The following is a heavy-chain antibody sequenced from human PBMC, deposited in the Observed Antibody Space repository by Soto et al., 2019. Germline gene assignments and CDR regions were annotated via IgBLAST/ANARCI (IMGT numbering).Heavy chain of an antibody. CDR3: AKDNDFWSGPTKGVFDI. D-gene: IGHD3-3*01. CDR2: ISGSGGST. J-gene: IGHJ3*02. V-gene: IGHV3-23*01. CDR1: GFTFSSYA. Sequence: GGSLRLSCAASGFTFSSYAMSWVRQAPGKGLEWVSAISGSGGSTYYADSVKGRFSISRDNSKNTLYLQMNSLRAEDTAVYYCAKDNDFWSGPTKGVFDIWGQGTMVTVSS.